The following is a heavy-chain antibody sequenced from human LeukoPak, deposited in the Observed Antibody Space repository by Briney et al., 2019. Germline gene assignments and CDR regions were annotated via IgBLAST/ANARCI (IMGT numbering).Heavy chain of an antibody. D-gene: IGHD3-22*01. V-gene: IGHV4-59*08. Sequence: SETLSLTCTVSGGSISSYYWSWIRQPPGKGLEWIGYIYYSGSTNYNPSLKSRVTISVDTSKNQFSLKLSSVTAADTAVYYCARATYYYDSSGYSYDPIYYYYGMDVWGQGTTVTVSS. J-gene: IGHJ6*02. CDR1: GGSISSYY. CDR3: ARATYYYDSSGYSYDPIYYYYGMDV. CDR2: IYYSGST.